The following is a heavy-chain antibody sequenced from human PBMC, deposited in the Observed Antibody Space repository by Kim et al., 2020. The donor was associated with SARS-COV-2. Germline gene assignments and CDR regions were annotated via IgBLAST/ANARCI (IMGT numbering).Heavy chain of an antibody. V-gene: IGHV3-9*01. Sequence: GGSLRLSCAASGFTFDDYAMHWVRQAPGKGLEWVSGISWNSGSIGYADSVKGRFTISRDNAKNSLYLQMNSLRAEDTALYYCAKARGSGWYQFDAFDIWGQGTMVTVSS. CDR2: ISWNSGSI. CDR1: GFTFDDYA. J-gene: IGHJ3*02. CDR3: AKARGSGWYQFDAFDI. D-gene: IGHD6-19*01.